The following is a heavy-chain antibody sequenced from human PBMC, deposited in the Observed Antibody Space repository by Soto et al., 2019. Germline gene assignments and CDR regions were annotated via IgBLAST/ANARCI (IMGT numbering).Heavy chain of an antibody. Sequence: PGVSLRLSCAASGFTFSSYAMSWVRQAPGKGLEWFSGISGSGCSTYYADSVKGRFTISRDNFKNTLYLQMNSLRAEYTAVYYCARDSGYSNVYDYFDYWGQGTLVTVSS. V-gene: IGHV3-23*01. CDR2: ISGSGCST. CDR1: GFTFSSYA. D-gene: IGHD5-18*01. J-gene: IGHJ4*02. CDR3: ARDSGYSNVYDYFDY.